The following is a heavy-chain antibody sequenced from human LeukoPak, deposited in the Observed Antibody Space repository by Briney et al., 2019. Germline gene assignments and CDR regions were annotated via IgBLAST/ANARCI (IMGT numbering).Heavy chain of an antibody. CDR1: GYTFTSYA. CDR2: INAGNGNT. J-gene: IGHJ6*02. CDR3: ARDLYYDILTGYYSDYYGMDV. Sequence: ASVKVSCKASGYTFTSYAMHWVRQAPGQRLEWMGWINAGNGNTKYSQKFQGRVTITRDTSASTAYMELSSLRSEDTAVYYCARDLYYDILTGYYSDYYGMDVWGQGTTVTVSS. D-gene: IGHD3-9*01. V-gene: IGHV1-3*01.